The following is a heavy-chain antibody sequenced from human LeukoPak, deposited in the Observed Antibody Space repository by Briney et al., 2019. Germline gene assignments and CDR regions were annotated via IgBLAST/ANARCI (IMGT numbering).Heavy chain of an antibody. D-gene: IGHD3-10*01. CDR1: GFTFSSYW. CDR2: ISSSSSYI. V-gene: IGHV3-21*01. Sequence: GGSLRLSCAASGFTFSSYWMSWVRQAPGKGLEWVSSISSSSSYIYYADSVKGRFTVSRDNAKSSLYLQMNSLRAEDTAVYYCARDLSGLYGSGSSRYNWFDPWGQGTLVTVSS. CDR3: ARDLSGLYGSGSSRYNWFDP. J-gene: IGHJ5*02.